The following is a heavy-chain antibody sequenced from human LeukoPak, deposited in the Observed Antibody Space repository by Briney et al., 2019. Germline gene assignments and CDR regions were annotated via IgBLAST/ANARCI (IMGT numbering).Heavy chain of an antibody. Sequence: PSETLSLTCAVYGRSFSCYYWSWIRQPPGKGLEWIGEINHSGSTNYNPSLKSRVTISVDTSKNQFSLKLSSVTAADTAVYYCARRGFDYYGSGRTFDYWGQGTLVTVTS. CDR1: GRSFSCYY. D-gene: IGHD3-10*01. CDR2: INHSGST. CDR3: ARRGFDYYGSGRTFDY. J-gene: IGHJ4*02. V-gene: IGHV4-34*01.